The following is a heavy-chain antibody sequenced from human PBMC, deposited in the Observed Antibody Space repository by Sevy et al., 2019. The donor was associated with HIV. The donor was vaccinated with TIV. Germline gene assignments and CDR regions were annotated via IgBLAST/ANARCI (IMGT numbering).Heavy chain of an antibody. J-gene: IGHJ4*02. Sequence: SETLSLTCVVYGGSFSGYYWSWIRQPPGKGLEWIGEINHSGSPNYNPSLKSRVTISADTSKNQFSLKLSSVTAADTAVYYCATRRGHLSFDYWGQGTLVTVSS. CDR1: GGSFSGYY. CDR3: ATRRGHLSFDY. V-gene: IGHV4-34*01. CDR2: INHSGSP.